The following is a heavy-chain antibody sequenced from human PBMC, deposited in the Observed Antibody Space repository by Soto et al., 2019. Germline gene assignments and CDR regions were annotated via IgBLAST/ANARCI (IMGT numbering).Heavy chain of an antibody. CDR2: GYYDGST. J-gene: IGHJ6*02. CDR1: GGSISSTSSY. CDR3: AIPFLTRSSGRNTLGEDSQYGTGA. V-gene: IGHV4-39*01. D-gene: IGHD3-16*01. Sequence: SETLSLTCKVSGGSISSTSSYWSWVRQPPGKGLEWIGSGYYDGSTYYNPSLKSRISISIDSSKNEFSLRLRSVTAADTAIYYGAIPFLTRSSGRNTLGEDSQYGTGAWGQGTTVS.